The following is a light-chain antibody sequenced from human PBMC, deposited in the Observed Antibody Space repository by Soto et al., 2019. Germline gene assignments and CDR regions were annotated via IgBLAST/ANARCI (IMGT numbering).Light chain of an antibody. V-gene: IGLV2-23*02. CDR3: CSYAGSGTYV. CDR1: SSDVGTYNR. Sequence: SALNQASSVSGAPGQSITISFTGSSSDVGTYNRVSWFQQHPGKAPNLIIYEVNKWPSGVSNRFSGSKSGNTASLTVSGLQAEDEADYYCCSYAGSGTYVFGTGTKVTVL. J-gene: IGLJ1*01. CDR2: EVN.